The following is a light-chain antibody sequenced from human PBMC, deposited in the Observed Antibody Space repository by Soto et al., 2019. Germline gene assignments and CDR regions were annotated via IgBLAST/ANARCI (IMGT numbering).Light chain of an antibody. J-gene: IGLJ2*01. CDR3: NSFASSNSLI. V-gene: IGLV2-14*01. CDR1: SSDIGAYNY. Sequence: QSALTQPASVSGSLGQSITISCTGTSSDIGAYNYVSWYQQHPGKAPKLIIYEVSYRPSGVSNRFSASKSANTASLTISGLQAEAEADYYCNSFASSNSLIFGGGTKLTVL. CDR2: EVS.